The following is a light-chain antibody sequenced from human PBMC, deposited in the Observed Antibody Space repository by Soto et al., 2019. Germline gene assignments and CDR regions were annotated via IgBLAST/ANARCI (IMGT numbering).Light chain of an antibody. Sequence: ESVMTQSPATLSVSLGERATLSCRASQSVSSNLAWYQQKPGQAPRLLIYDASTRATGIPARFSGSGSETEFTLTISSLQSEDFAVYYCQQYNNWPPITFGQGTRLEIK. CDR1: QSVSSN. CDR2: DAS. CDR3: QQYNNWPPIT. J-gene: IGKJ5*01. V-gene: IGKV3-15*01.